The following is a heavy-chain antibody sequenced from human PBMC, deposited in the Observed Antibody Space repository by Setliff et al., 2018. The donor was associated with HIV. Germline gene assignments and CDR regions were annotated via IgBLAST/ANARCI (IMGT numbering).Heavy chain of an antibody. J-gene: IGHJ4*02. CDR2: IYYSGST. D-gene: IGHD3-10*01. Sequence: PSETLSLTCTVSGGSIAGYYWNWMRQPPGGGLEWIGYIYYSGSTNYNPSLKSRVTISVDTSKNQFSLRLTSVTAADTAVYYCARGRMISMVRGFKNFDYWGQGTLVTVSS. CDR3: ARGRMISMVRGFKNFDY. V-gene: IGHV4-59*12. CDR1: GGSIAGYY.